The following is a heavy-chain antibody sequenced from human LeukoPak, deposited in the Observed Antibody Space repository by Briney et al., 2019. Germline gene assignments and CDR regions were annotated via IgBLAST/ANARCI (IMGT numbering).Heavy chain of an antibody. CDR1: GGSMSPYH. Sequence: SETLSLTCTVSGGSMSPYHWGWIRQPPGKGLEWTGYIYYSGSTNYNPSLKSRVTISVDASKNQFSLKLSSVTAADTAIYYCARAVSGRFDYWGQGTLVTVSS. CDR3: ARAVSGRFDY. V-gene: IGHV4-59*08. J-gene: IGHJ4*02. D-gene: IGHD6-19*01. CDR2: IYYSGST.